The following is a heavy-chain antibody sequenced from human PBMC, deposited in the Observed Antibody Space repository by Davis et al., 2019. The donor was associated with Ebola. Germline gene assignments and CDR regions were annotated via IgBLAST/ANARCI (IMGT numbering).Heavy chain of an antibody. V-gene: IGHV3-11*04. D-gene: IGHD4-17*01. CDR1: GFTFSDYY. CDR3: AREGDYGKADAFDI. J-gene: IGHJ3*02. CDR2: ISSGGSTI. Sequence: GESLKISCAASGFTFSDYYMSWIRQAPGKGLEWVSYISSGGSTIYYADSVKGRFTISRDNAKNSLYLQMNSLRAEDTAVYYCAREGDYGKADAFDIWGQGTMVTVSS.